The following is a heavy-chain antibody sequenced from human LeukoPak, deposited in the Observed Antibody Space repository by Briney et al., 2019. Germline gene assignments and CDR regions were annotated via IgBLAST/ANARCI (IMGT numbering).Heavy chain of an antibody. D-gene: IGHD6-6*01. CDR3: ARDYYSSSSVSALRY. CDR2: INPNSGGT. J-gene: IGHJ4*02. Sequence: ASVKVSCKASGYTFTGYYMNWVRQAPGQGLEWMGWINPNSGGTNYAQKFQGRVTMTRDTSISTAYMELSRLRSDDTAVYYCARDYYSSSSVSALRYWGQGTLVTVSS. CDR1: GYTFTGYY. V-gene: IGHV1-2*02.